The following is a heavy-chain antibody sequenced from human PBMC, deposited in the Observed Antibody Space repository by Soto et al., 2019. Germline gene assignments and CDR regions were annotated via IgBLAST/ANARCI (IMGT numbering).Heavy chain of an antibody. D-gene: IGHD1-26*01. CDR1: GLPFTDAW. Sequence: EVQLVESGGDLVEPGGSLRLSCAVSGLPFTDAWMNWVRQAPGKGLEWVGRIKSKKSGGTTEYAAPVQGRFIISRDDSKSTLNLYMNSLETEDTAVYYCVWEAPEGAFPAWGEGAVLTVSS. V-gene: IGHV3-15*07. CDR2: IKSKKSGGTT. CDR3: VWEAPEGAFPA. J-gene: IGHJ3*01.